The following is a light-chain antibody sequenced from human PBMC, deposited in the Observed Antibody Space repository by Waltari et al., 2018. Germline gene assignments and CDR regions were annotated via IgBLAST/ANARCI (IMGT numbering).Light chain of an antibody. Sequence: EIVLTQSPGTLSLSPGERATLSCRASQSVSRTLAWYTQKPGQAPRLLIYDASTRATGIADRCSGSGSGTDFSLTISRLEPEDFAVYYCQKYGRLPATFGQGTKVEIK. CDR3: QKYGRLPAT. CDR2: DAS. CDR1: QSVSRT. V-gene: IGKV3-20*01. J-gene: IGKJ1*01.